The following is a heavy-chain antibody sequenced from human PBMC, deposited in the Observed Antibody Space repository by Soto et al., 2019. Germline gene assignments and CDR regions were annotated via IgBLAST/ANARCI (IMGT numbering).Heavy chain of an antibody. Sequence: EVQLVESGGGLVKPGGSLRLSCAASGFTFSSYSMNWVHQAPGKGLEWVSSISSSSSYIYYADSVKGRFTISRDNAKNSLYLQMNSLRAEDTAVYYCARDYGSGSYYYGMDVWGQGTTVTVSS. CDR2: ISSSSSYI. CDR1: GFTFSSYS. D-gene: IGHD3-10*01. J-gene: IGHJ6*02. CDR3: ARDYGSGSYYYGMDV. V-gene: IGHV3-21*01.